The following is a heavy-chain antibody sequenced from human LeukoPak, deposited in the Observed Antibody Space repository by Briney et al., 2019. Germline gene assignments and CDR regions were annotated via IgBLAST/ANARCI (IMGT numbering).Heavy chain of an antibody. CDR3: AREARGGSTYFDN. V-gene: IGHV4-4*07. CDR1: GGSMSGYF. J-gene: IGHJ4*02. CDR2: IYSSGTT. Sequence: SETLCLSCTVSGGSMSGYFWAWVRRPAGKGLEWIGRIYSSGTTNYNLSLKSRVTMSLDTSKNQFSLSLTSVTAADTAVYYCAREARGGSTYFDNWGQGTLVTVSS. D-gene: IGHD1-26*01.